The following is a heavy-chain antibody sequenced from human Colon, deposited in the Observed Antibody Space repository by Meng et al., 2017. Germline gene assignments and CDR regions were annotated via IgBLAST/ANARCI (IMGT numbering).Heavy chain of an antibody. CDR1: GGSIKSGGYH. V-gene: IGHV4-31*03. D-gene: IGHD4-17*01. CDR2: MSDSGTT. J-gene: IGHJ4*02. CDR3: ARDTLYGTDY. Sequence: QVHLHESGPGLVGPSDDLSLVCTVSGGSIKSGGYHWSRVRQHPGKGLEYIGFMSDSGTTDYNPSLRSRVSISEIGSSKNQFSLTLRSVTAADTATYFCARDTLYGTDYWGQGVLVTVSS.